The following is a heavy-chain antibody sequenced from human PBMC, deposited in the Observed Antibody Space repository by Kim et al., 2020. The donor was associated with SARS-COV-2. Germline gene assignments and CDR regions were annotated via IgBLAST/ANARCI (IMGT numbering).Heavy chain of an antibody. Sequence: GESLRLSCAASGFTFTNYWMHWVRQAPGKGLVWVSRIRPDGSETGYADSVRGRFTISRDIAKNMLYLQMNSLTAEDTAVYYCTRDARLTIVSPGAFDIWG. CDR1: GFTFTNYW. CDR2: IRPDGSET. D-gene: IGHD3-10*01. CDR3: TRDARLTIVSPGAFDI. V-gene: IGHV3-74*01. J-gene: IGHJ3*02.